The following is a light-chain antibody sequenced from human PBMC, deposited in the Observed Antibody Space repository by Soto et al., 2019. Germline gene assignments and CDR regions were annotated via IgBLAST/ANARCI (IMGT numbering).Light chain of an antibody. J-gene: IGKJ4*01. Sequence: EIVLTQSPATLSLSPGERATLSCRASQFINTYVAWYQHRPGQGPRLLIYEASKRATGIPARFSGSGSGPDFTLTISSLQPEDFGIYYCQQRHTWPTTFGGGAKVEI. CDR1: QFINTY. V-gene: IGKV3-11*01. CDR2: EAS. CDR3: QQRHTWPTT.